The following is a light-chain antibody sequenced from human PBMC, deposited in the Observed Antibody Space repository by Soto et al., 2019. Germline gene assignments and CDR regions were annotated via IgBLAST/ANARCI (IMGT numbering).Light chain of an antibody. CDR3: CSYAGSDTFV. V-gene: IGLV2-11*01. Sequence: QSALTQPRSVSGSPGQSVTISCTGTSNDLGDYNYVSWYQQHPDKAPELMIYDVSKRPSGVPDRFSGSKSGNTASLTISGLQAEDEADYFCCSYAGSDTFVFGTGTKVTVL. CDR2: DVS. J-gene: IGLJ1*01. CDR1: SNDLGDYNY.